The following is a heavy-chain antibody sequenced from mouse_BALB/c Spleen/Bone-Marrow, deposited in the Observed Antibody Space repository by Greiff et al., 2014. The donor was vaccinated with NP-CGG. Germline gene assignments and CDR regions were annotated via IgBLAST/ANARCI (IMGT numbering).Heavy chain of an antibody. CDR2: INPSSGYT. V-gene: IGHV1-4*01. CDR1: GYTFTSYT. CDR3: ARESYGNWFAY. J-gene: IGHJ3*01. D-gene: IGHD2-1*01. Sequence: LQESGAKLARPGASVKMSCKASGYTFTSYTMHWVKQRPGQGLEWIGYINPSSGYTNYNQKFKDKATLTADKSSSTAYMQLSSLTSEDSAVYYCARESYGNWFAYWGQGTLVTVSA.